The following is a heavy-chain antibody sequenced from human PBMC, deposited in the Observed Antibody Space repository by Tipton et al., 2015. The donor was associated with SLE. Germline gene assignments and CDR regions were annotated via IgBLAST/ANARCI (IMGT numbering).Heavy chain of an antibody. J-gene: IGHJ4*02. CDR1: GGSISSHY. V-gene: IGHV4-59*11. CDR2: IYYSGST. CDR3: ARAFDY. Sequence: TLSLTCTVSGGSISSHYWSWIRQPPGKGLEWIGYIYYSGSTNYNPSLKSRVTISVDTSKNQFSLKLSSVTAADTAVYYCARAFDYGGQGTLVTVSS.